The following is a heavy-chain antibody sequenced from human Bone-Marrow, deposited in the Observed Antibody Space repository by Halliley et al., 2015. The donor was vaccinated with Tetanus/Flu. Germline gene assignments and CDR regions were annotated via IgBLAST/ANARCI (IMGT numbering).Heavy chain of an antibody. CDR2: ISYDGSKA. V-gene: IGHV3-33*05. D-gene: IGHD3-22*01. Sequence: ISYDGSKAYYADSVQGRFTISRDNSNNSVFLRLTSLTPEDTALYFCARANGMHSLDSYGHCKKWGLGTLVTVSS. J-gene: IGHJ4*02. CDR3: ARANGMHSLDSYGHCKK.